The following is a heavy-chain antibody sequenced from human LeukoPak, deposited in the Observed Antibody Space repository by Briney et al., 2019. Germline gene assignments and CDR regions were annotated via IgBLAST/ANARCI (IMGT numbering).Heavy chain of an antibody. CDR3: ARGNRRPGLRIGWDWFDP. CDR1: GWSFSGYY. D-gene: IGHD4-17*01. CDR2: ISHAGGT. Sequence: SETLSLTCAVYGWSFSGYYWSWIRQPPGKGLEWVGEISHAGGTNYNPSLKSRVTISGDTSKNHFSLELICVTAGDTALYYCARGNRRPGLRIGWDWFDPWGQGTLVTASS. J-gene: IGHJ5*02. V-gene: IGHV4-34*01.